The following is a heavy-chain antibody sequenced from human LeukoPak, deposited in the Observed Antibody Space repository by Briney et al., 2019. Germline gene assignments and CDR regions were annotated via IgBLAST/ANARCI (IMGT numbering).Heavy chain of an antibody. V-gene: IGHV4-38-2*02. D-gene: IGHD1-26*01. J-gene: IGHJ4*02. CDR1: GYSISSGYY. Sequence: SETLSLTCTVSGYSISSGYYWGWIRQPPGKGLEWIGRIYESGSTYYNPSLKRRVTISVDTSKNQFSLRMSSVTAADTAVYYCARGKSRGSHIDYWGQGTLVTVSS. CDR2: IYESGST. CDR3: ARGKSRGSHIDY.